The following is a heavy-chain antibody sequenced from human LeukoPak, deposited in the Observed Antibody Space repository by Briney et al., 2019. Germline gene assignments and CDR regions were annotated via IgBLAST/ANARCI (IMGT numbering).Heavy chain of an antibody. V-gene: IGHV3-7*01. CDR2: IKQDGREK. Sequence: PGGSLRLSCAASGFTFTCCWMSWVRQTPGKGLEWVASIKQDGREKFYADSVKGRFTISRDNAKNSLYLQMNSLRAEDTAVYYCARDDSTSWYKDWGQGTLVTVSS. J-gene: IGHJ4*02. D-gene: IGHD6-13*01. CDR3: ARDDSTSWYKD. CDR1: GFTFTCCW.